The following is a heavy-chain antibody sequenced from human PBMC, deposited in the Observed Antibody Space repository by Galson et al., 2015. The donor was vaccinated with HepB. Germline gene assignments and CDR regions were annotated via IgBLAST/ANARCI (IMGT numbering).Heavy chain of an antibody. Sequence: SLRLSCAASGFTFSSYAMHWVRQAPGKGLEYVSAISSNGGSTYYADSVKGRFTISRDNSKNTLYLQMSSLRAEDTAVYYCVKPGVDSRFPIAASGYWGQGTLVTVSS. J-gene: IGHJ4*02. V-gene: IGHV3-64D*06. CDR1: GFTFSSYA. CDR2: ISSNGGST. CDR3: VKPGVDSRFPIAASGY. D-gene: IGHD6-13*01.